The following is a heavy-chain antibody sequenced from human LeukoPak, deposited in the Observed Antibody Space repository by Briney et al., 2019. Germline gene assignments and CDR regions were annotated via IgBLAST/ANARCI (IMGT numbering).Heavy chain of an antibody. Sequence: SETLSLTCTVSGGSISSGGYYWSWIRQHPGKGLEWIGYIYYSGSTYYNPSLKSRVTISVDTSKNQFSLELSSVTAADTAVYYCARGIVVVPAAIGVLNLWFDPWGQGTLVTVSS. CDR1: GGSISSGGYY. CDR3: ARGIVVVPAAIGVLNLWFDP. V-gene: IGHV4-31*03. J-gene: IGHJ5*02. CDR2: IYYSGST. D-gene: IGHD2-2*02.